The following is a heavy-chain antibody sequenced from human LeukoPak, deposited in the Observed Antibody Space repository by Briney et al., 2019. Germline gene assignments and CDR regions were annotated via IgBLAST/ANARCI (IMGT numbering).Heavy chain of an antibody. V-gene: IGHV3-23*01. D-gene: IGHD6-13*01. Sequence: GGSLRLSCAASGFTFSSYAMSWVRQAPGKGLEWVSAISGSGGSTYYADSVKGRFTISRDNSKNTLYLQMNSLRAEDTAVYYCAKLKQQLVSGGGFDPWGQGTLVTVSS. J-gene: IGHJ5*02. CDR1: GFTFSSYA. CDR3: AKLKQQLVSGGGFDP. CDR2: ISGSGGST.